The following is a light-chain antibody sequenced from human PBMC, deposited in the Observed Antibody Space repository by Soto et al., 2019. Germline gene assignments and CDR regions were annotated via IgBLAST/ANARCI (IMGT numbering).Light chain of an antibody. CDR3: QQLHTYPLT. Sequence: DIQMTQSPSSLSASVGDRVTITCRASQSISSYLNWYQQKPGKAPKPLIYAASTLQAGVTSRFSGDGSGTEFTLTIRSLQPEDFATYFCQQLHTYPLTCGGGTKGDIK. J-gene: IGKJ4*01. V-gene: IGKV1-9*01. CDR1: QSISSY. CDR2: AAS.